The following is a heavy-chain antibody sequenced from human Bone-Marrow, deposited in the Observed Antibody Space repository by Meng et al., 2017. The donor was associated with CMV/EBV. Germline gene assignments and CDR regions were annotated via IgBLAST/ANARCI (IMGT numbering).Heavy chain of an antibody. V-gene: IGHV3-30*04. CDR1: GFTFSSYA. D-gene: IGHD2-15*01. CDR2: ISYDGSNK. CDR3: ARSLYCSGGSCYPNNYYYYGMDV. J-gene: IGHJ6*02. Sequence: GESLKISCAASGFTFSSYAMHWVRQAPGKGLEWVAVISYDGSNKYYADSVKGRFTISRDNSKTTLYLQMNSLRAEDTAVYYCARSLYCSGGSCYPNNYYYYGMDVWGQGTTVTVSS.